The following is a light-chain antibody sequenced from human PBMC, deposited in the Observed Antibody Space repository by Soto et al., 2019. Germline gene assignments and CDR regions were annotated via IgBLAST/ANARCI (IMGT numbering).Light chain of an antibody. J-gene: IGKJ5*01. CDR1: QAIDNY. Sequence: DIPMTQSPSSMSTSLGDRPPMPCRASQAIDNYVNWYKQKPGRAPELLGYAASSLQRGVPSRFTGSAAGTDVILSISGLKPAAFATYYCQQSNSNPITFGQGTRLQIK. V-gene: IGKV1-39*01. CDR2: AAS. CDR3: QQSNSNPIT.